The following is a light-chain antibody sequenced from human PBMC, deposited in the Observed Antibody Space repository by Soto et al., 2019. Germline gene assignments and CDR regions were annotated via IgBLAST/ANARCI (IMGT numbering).Light chain of an antibody. Sequence: DLPMTPSPSSPSASVGERGTITCRASQSISSYLNWYQQKPGKAPKLLIWDASTLQSGVPARFSGSGSGTEFTLTISGLQSEDFGLYYCQQYNNWQTFGQGTKVDI. CDR1: QSISSY. CDR2: DAS. V-gene: IGKV1-39*01. CDR3: QQYNNWQT. J-gene: IGKJ1*01.